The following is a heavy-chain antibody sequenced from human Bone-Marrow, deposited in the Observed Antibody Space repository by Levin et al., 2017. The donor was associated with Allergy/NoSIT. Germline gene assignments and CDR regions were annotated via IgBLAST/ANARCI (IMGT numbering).Heavy chain of an antibody. Sequence: PGGSLRLSCAASGFTFSNYAMSWVRQAPGKGLEWVSIVTGSGGGTYYADSVKGRFTISRDNSKNTPYLQMNSLRTEDTAVYYCVKRRDGYKDYWGQGTLVTVSS. V-gene: IGHV3-23*01. CDR3: VKRRDGYKDY. CDR2: VTGSGGGT. D-gene: IGHD5-24*01. J-gene: IGHJ4*02. CDR1: GFTFSNYA.